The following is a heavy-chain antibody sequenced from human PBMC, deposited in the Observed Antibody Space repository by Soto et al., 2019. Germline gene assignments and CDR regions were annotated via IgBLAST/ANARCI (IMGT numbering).Heavy chain of an antibody. CDR3: TRNLVPQYYDFWSGYWGAFDI. V-gene: IGHV3-49*04. J-gene: IGHJ3*02. D-gene: IGHD3-3*01. Sequence: GGSLRLSCTASGFTFGDYAMSWVRQAPGKGLEWVGFIRSKAYGGTTEYAASVKGRFTISRDDSKSIAYLQMNSLKTEDTAVYYCTRNLVPQYYDFWSGYWGAFDIWGQGTMVTVSS. CDR2: IRSKAYGGTT. CDR1: GFTFGDYA.